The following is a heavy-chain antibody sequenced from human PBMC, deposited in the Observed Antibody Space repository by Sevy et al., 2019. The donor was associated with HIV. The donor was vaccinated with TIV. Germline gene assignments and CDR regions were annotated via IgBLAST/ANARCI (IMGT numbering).Heavy chain of an antibody. Sequence: GGSLRLSCAASGFTFSDHYMEWVRQAPGKGLEWVGRIRNEADSYTTEYAASVKGRFTISRDDSENSLYLLMNSLKTEDTAVYYSTTHAGIAAAGRVFDYWGQGTLVTVSS. J-gene: IGHJ4*02. CDR3: TTHAGIAAAGRVFDY. V-gene: IGHV3-72*01. D-gene: IGHD6-13*01. CDR1: GFTFSDHY. CDR2: IRNEADSYTT.